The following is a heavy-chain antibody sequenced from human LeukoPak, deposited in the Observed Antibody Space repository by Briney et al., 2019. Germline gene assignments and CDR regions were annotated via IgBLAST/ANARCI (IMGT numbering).Heavy chain of an antibody. CDR3: VRDGRQRFLVWSTTWIDH. Sequence: SQTLSLTCTVSGGSFSSGSYYWNWIRQPGGKVLEWIVRIYTSGSTNYNPSLKSRVTISLDTTKIQFSLKLTSVTADGTAVCYCVRDGRQRFLVWSTTWIDHWGQGTLVTVSS. J-gene: IGHJ5*02. CDR2: IYTSGST. V-gene: IGHV4-61*02. D-gene: IGHD3-3*01. CDR1: GGSFSSGSYY.